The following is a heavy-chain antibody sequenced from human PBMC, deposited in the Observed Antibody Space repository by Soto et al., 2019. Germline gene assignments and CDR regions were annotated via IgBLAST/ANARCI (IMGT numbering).Heavy chain of an antibody. Sequence: QVQLVQSGVEVKKPGSSVKVSCKAAGGSFSIYTVFWVRQAPGQGLEWMGRIIPMFDIANYAQNFQGRVTFNADKFTDTVYMEMLNLRSDDTAVYYCTLGSLSAEVFDIWVQGRLVTVSS. CDR3: TLGSLSAEVFDI. CDR1: GGSFSIYT. V-gene: IGHV1-69*02. CDR2: IIPMFDIA. J-gene: IGHJ3*02. D-gene: IGHD6-6*01.